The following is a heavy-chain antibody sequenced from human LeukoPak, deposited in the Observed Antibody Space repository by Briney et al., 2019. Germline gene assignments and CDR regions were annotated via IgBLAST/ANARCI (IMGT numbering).Heavy chain of an antibody. V-gene: IGHV1-2*02. D-gene: IGHD6-19*01. CDR3: ARLDTVAGTNFDY. CDR2: INPNSGGT. J-gene: IGHJ4*02. Sequence: GASVKVSCKASGYTFTGYYMHWVRQAPGQGLEWMGRINPNSGGTNYAQKFQGRVTMTRDTSISTAYMELSRLRSDDTAVYYCARLDTVAGTNFDYWGQGTLVTVSS. CDR1: GYTFTGYY.